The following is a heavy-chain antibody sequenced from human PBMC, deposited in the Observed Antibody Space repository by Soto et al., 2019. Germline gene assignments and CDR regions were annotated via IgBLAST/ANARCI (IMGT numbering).Heavy chain of an antibody. CDR3: VSDRGYGHASVPYS. V-gene: IGHV3-30*03. D-gene: IGHD5-18*01. J-gene: IGHJ4*02. Sequence: QAHLVESGGGVVQPGRSLRLSWAASGFTFTSYGMHWVRQAPGTRREWVAVISYDGGLQHYADSVKGRFTSSRDNSKNMVLLQMNSLRAEDTAVYYCVSDRGYGHASVPYSWGQGTLVSVSS. CDR2: ISYDGGLQ. CDR1: GFTFTSYG.